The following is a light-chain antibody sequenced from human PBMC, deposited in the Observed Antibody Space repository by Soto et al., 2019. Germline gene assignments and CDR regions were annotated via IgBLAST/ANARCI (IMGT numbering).Light chain of an antibody. J-gene: IGKJ4*01. CDR2: GVS. CDR3: QQYNNWPLS. CDR1: QNINNN. V-gene: IGKV3-15*01. Sequence: EIVMTQSPATLSVSPGERATLSCRASQNINNNLAWYQQKPGQGPRLLIYGVSTRATGIPARFSGSGSGTGFTLTISSQQSEDFAIYYCQQYNNWPLSFGGGTKVEIK.